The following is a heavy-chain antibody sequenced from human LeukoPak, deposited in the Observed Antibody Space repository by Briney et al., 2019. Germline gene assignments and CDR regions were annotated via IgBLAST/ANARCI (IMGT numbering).Heavy chain of an antibody. CDR2: ISYDGSNK. CDR3: ARGPGPIAGAKNPFDI. V-gene: IGHV3-30*15. Sequence: PAGRSLRLSCAASGFTFSAYAMHWVRQAPGKGLEWVAVISYDGSNKYYADSVKGRFTISGDKSKDTLFLQMSSLRPEDTAVYYCARGPGPIAGAKNPFDIWGQGTMVTVSS. J-gene: IGHJ3*02. CDR1: GFTFSAYA. D-gene: IGHD1-26*01.